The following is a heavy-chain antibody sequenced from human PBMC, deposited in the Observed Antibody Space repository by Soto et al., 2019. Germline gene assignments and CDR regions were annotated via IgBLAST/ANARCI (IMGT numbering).Heavy chain of an antibody. V-gene: IGHV3-15*07. CDR2: IKSKTDGGTT. CDR1: GFTFSNAW. Sequence: GGSLRLSCAASGFTFSNAWMNWVRQAPGKGLEWVGRIKSKTDGGTTDYAAPVKGRFTISRDDSKNTLYLQMNSLKTEDTAVYYCTTERVLLWFGELLPHYGMDVWGQGTTVTVSS. D-gene: IGHD3-10*01. CDR3: TTERVLLWFGELLPHYGMDV. J-gene: IGHJ6*02.